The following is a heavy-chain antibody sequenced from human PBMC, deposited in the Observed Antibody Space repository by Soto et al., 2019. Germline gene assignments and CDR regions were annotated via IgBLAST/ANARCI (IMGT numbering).Heavy chain of an antibody. CDR3: ARCGGYFDLPNWFDP. CDR2: IKQDGSEK. CDR1: GFTFSSYW. Sequence: GGSLRLSCAASGFTFSSYWMSWVRQAPGKGLEWVANIKQDGSEKYYVDSVKGRFTISRDNAKNSLYLQMNSLRAEDTAVYYCARCGGYFDLPNWFDPWGQGTLVTVSS. J-gene: IGHJ5*02. D-gene: IGHD2-21*01. V-gene: IGHV3-7*01.